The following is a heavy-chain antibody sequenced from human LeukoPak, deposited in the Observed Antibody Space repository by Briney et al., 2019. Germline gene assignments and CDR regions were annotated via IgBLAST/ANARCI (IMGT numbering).Heavy chain of an antibody. Sequence: ASVMVSCKASGYTFTSYAMHWVRQAPGQRLEWMGWINAGNGNTKYSQKFQGRVTITRDTSASTAYMELSSLRSEDTAVYYCAIGSGWYLGTDYWGQGTLVTVSS. CDR3: AIGSGWYLGTDY. CDR2: INAGNGNT. J-gene: IGHJ4*02. D-gene: IGHD6-19*01. V-gene: IGHV1-3*01. CDR1: GYTFTSYA.